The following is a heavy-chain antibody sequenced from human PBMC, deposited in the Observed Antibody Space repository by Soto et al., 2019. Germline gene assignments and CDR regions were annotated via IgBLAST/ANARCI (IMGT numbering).Heavy chain of an antibody. V-gene: IGHV3-23*01. J-gene: IGHJ4*02. CDR1: GFTFSSYA. CDR2: ISGSGGST. Sequence: PGGSLRLSCAASGFTFSSYAMSWVRQAPGKGLEWVSAISGSGGSTYYADSVKGRFTISRDNSKNTLYLQMNSLRAEDTAVYYCASRWTYYYDSSGYSGGWPFDYWGQGTLVTVSS. CDR3: ASRWTYYYDSSGYSGGWPFDY. D-gene: IGHD3-22*01.